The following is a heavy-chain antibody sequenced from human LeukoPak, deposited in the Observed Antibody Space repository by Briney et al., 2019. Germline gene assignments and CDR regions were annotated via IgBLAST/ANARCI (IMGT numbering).Heavy chain of an antibody. CDR3: ARVPGGEGTADDY. D-gene: IGHD3-10*01. Sequence: ASVKVSCKASGYTFSSYYMHWLRQAPGQRLGWMGIINPSAGSTIYAQKFQGRFTMTRDTSTSTVYMELSSLRSEDTAVYYCARVPGGEGTADDYWGQGTLVSVSS. J-gene: IGHJ4*02. V-gene: IGHV1-46*01. CDR2: INPSAGST. CDR1: GYTFSSYY.